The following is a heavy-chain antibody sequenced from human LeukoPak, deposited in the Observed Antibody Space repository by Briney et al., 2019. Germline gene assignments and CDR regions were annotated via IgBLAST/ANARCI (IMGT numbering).Heavy chain of an antibody. CDR2: IKKDGSEK. J-gene: IGHJ4*02. D-gene: IGHD3-10*01. CDR1: GFIFSDHW. V-gene: IGHV3-7*03. CDR3: ASLGLDY. Sequence: GGSLRLSCAASGFIFSDHWMSWVRQAPGKGLEWVANIKKDGSEKYYVDSVKGRFTMSRDNAKNSLYLQMNSLRAEDTAVYYCASLGLDYWGQGTLVTVSS.